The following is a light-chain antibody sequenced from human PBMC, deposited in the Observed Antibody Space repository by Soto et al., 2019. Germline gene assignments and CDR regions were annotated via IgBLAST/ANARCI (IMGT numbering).Light chain of an antibody. CDR1: QSISVW. J-gene: IGKJ4*01. CDR3: QQSNSYPLT. CDR2: KAS. V-gene: IGKV1-5*03. Sequence: DIQMTQSPSTLSASVGDRVTITCRASQSISVWLAWYQQKPGKAPNLLIYKASTLESGVPSRFSGSGSGTEFTLTISSLQPDDFATYYCQQSNSYPLTIGGGTK.